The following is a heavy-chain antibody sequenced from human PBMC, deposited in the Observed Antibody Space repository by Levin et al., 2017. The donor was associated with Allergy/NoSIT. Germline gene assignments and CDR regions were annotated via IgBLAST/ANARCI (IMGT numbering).Heavy chain of an antibody. V-gene: IGHV3-7*01. CDR1: GFTFSSYW. CDR3: ARAQSPLAEVDY. D-gene: IGHD6-13*01. J-gene: IGHJ4*02. CDR2: IKQDGSEK. Sequence: GESLKISCAASGFTFSSYWMSWVRQAPGKGLEWVANIKQDGSEKYYVDSVKGRFTISRDNAKNSLYLQMNSLRAEDTAVYYCARAQSPLAEVDYWGQGTLVTVSS.